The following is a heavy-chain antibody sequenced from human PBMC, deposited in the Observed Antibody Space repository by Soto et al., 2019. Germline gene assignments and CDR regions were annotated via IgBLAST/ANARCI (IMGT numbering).Heavy chain of an antibody. D-gene: IGHD3-10*01. Sequence: QLQLQESGPGLVKPSETLSLTCPVSGGSIRSSSYYLGWIRQPPGKGLEWIGSIYYSGSTYYNPSLKSRVTIAVDTSKNQFGLKLSYVTAAGTAVYYGARSERYYYGSGSYYTDYLGQGTLVTVSS. CDR1: GGSIRSSSYY. CDR3: ARSERYYYGSGSYYTDY. CDR2: IYYSGST. V-gene: IGHV4-39*01. J-gene: IGHJ4*02.